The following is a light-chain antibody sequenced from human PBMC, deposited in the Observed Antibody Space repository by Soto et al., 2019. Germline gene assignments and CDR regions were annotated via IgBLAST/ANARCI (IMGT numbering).Light chain of an antibody. CDR2: DAS. V-gene: IGKV1-5*01. CDR1: QSISIW. Sequence: DIQMTQSPSTLSASVGDRVTITCRASQSISIWLAWYQQKPGKAPNILIYDASTLVSGVPSRFSGSGSGTEFTLTISSLQPDGFATYYCQQYNNYFSWTFGQGTKVEIK. CDR3: QQYNNYFSWT. J-gene: IGKJ1*01.